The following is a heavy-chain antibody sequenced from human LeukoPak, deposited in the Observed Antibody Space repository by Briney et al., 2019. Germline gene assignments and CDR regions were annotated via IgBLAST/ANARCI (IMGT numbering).Heavy chain of an antibody. V-gene: IGHV1-2*02. J-gene: IGHJ3*02. CDR3: ARDLGTDAFDI. CDR1: GYTFTGYY. CDR2: INPNSGGT. Sequence: ASVKVSCKASGYTFTGYYMHWVRQAPGQGLEWMGWINPNSGGTNYAQKFQGRVTMTTDTSTSTAYMELRSLRSDDTAVYYCARDLGTDAFDIWGQGTMVTVS. D-gene: IGHD1-26*01.